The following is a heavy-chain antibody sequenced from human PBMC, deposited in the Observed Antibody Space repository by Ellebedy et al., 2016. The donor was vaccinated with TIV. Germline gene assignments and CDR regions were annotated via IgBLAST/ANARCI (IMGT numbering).Heavy chain of an antibody. Sequence: GESLKISCAASGFTFRLYWMPWVRQAPGKGLEWVANINQAGSEKYYVDSVKGRFTISRDNARNSLYLQLNSLTVGDTAVYYCARGDRRLDPWGQGTLVTVSS. CDR2: INQAGSEK. J-gene: IGHJ5*02. D-gene: IGHD3-22*01. CDR1: GFTFRLYW. CDR3: ARGDRRLDP. V-gene: IGHV3-7*01.